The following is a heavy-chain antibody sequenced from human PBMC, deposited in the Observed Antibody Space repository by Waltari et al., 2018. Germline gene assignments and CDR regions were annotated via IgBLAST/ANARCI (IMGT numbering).Heavy chain of an antibody. Sequence: QVQLVQSGAEVKKPGSSVKVSCKASGGPFSSSAISWVRQAPGKGLEWMGGIIPICGTANYAQKFQGRVTITADESTSTAYMELSSLRSEDTAVYYCARGGITMVRGYYGMDVWGQGTTVTVSS. D-gene: IGHD3-10*01. CDR2: IIPICGTA. J-gene: IGHJ6*02. V-gene: IGHV1-69*01. CDR1: GGPFSSSA. CDR3: ARGGITMVRGYYGMDV.